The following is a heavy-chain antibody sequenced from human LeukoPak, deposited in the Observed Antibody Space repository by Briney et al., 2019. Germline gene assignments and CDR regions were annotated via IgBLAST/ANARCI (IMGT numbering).Heavy chain of an antibody. Sequence: SETLSLTCTVSGGSISSYYWSWIRQPAGKGLEWIGRIYTSGSTNYNPSLKSRVTMSVDTSKNQFSLKPSSVTAADTAVYYCARVKKGYSSGSSFDYWGQGTLVTVSS. CDR2: IYTSGST. D-gene: IGHD6-19*01. J-gene: IGHJ4*02. V-gene: IGHV4-4*07. CDR3: ARVKKGYSSGSSFDY. CDR1: GGSISSYY.